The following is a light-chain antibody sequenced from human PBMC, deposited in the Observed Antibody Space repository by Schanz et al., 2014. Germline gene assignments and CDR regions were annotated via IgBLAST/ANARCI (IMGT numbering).Light chain of an antibody. CDR2: EVS. V-gene: IGLV2-8*01. CDR1: SSDVGDYNY. J-gene: IGLJ3*02. Sequence: QSALTQPPSASGSPGQSVTISCTGTSSDVGDYNYVSWYQQHPGKAPKLMIYEVSKRPSGVPDRFSGSKSGNTASLTVSGLQAEDEADYYCYSYAGGPSWVFGGGTKLTVL. CDR3: YSYAGGPSWV.